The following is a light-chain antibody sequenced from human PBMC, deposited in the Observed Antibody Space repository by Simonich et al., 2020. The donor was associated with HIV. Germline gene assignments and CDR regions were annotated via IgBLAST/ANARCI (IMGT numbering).Light chain of an antibody. CDR2: KAS. J-gene: IGKJ4*01. V-gene: IGKV1-5*03. CDR1: QRISSW. CDR3: LQDYTYPLT. Sequence: DIQMTQSPSTLSASVGERVTITCRASQRISSWLAWYQQKPGKSPNLLNYKASSLESVVPSRFSGSGSGTDFTLTISSLQPEDFATYYCLQDYTYPLTFGGGTKVEI.